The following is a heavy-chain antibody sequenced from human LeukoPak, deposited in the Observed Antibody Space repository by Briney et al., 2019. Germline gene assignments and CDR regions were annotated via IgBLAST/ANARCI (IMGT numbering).Heavy chain of an antibody. D-gene: IGHD6-6*01. CDR3: ARVTYSSSSMSVDGFDI. V-gene: IGHV4-59*08. CDR1: GGSISSYY. J-gene: IGHJ3*02. Sequence: SETLSLTCTVSGGSISSYYWSWIRQPPGKGLEWIGYIYYSGSTNYNPSLKSRVTISVDTSKNQFSLKLSSVTAADTAVYYCARVTYSSSSMSVDGFDIWGQGTTVSVSS. CDR2: IYYSGST.